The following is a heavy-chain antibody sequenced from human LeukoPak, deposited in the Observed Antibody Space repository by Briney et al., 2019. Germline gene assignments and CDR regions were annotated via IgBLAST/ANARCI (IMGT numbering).Heavy chain of an antibody. D-gene: IGHD3-10*01. J-gene: IGHJ4*02. CDR3: ARRGGSGSSEFDY. CDR2: ISGSGGST. Sequence: PGGSLRLSCAASGFTFSSYAMSWVRQAPGKGLEWVSAISGSGGSTYYADSVKGRFTFSRDNSKNTLYLQMNSLRAEDTAVYYCARRGGSGSSEFDYWGQGTLVTVSS. CDR1: GFTFSSYA. V-gene: IGHV3-23*01.